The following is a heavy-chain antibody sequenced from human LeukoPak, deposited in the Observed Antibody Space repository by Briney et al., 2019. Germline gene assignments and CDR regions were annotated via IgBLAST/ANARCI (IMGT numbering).Heavy chain of an antibody. Sequence: GGSLRLSCAASGFTVSSNYMSWVRQAPGKGLEWVSAIYSGTNTYYADSVKGRFTISRDSSKNTLYLQMNSLRAEDTAVYYCARDLNYGGNWGVFDIWGQGTMVTVSS. CDR2: IYSGTNT. V-gene: IGHV3-53*01. CDR3: ARDLNYGGNWGVFDI. J-gene: IGHJ3*02. D-gene: IGHD4-23*01. CDR1: GFTVSSNY.